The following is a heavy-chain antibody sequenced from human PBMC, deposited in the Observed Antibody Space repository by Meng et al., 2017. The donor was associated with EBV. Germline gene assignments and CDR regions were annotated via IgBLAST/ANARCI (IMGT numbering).Heavy chain of an antibody. D-gene: IGHD2-21*01. CDR2: INVGVGYT. CDR1: GYAFTSYI. V-gene: IGHV1-3*01. J-gene: IGHJ4*02. CDR3: VRGPPVGVPGPGDY. Sequence: VQLVQSGAGVNNPRASVKVSCKASGYAFTSYILHWVRQAPGQRLEWMGWINVGVGYTKYSQKFQGRVTISSDTSATTGYMELSSLRSEDTAVYYCVRGPPVGVPGPGDYWGQGTLVTVSS.